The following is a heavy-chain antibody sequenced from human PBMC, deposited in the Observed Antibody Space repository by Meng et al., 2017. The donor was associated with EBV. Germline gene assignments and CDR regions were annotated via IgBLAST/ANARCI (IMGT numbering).Heavy chain of an antibody. D-gene: IGHD3-3*01. V-gene: IGHV1-3*01. CDR2: INAGNGNT. J-gene: IGHJ4*02. CDR1: GYTFTSYA. CDR3: ARSGATIFGVVIPTYYFDY. Sequence: VRVGQAGAEVNKPGASVKVSCKASGYTFTSYAMHWVRQAPGQRLEWMGWINAGNGNTKYSQKFQGRVTITRDTSASTAYMELSSLRSEDTAVYYCARSGATIFGVVIPTYYFDYWGQGTLVTVSS.